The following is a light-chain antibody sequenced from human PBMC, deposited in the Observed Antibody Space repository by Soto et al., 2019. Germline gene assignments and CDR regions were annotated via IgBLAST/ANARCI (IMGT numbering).Light chain of an antibody. V-gene: IGKV3-20*01. CDR1: QSVSSSY. Sequence: EIVLTQSPGTLSLSPGERATLSCRASQSVSSSYLAWYQQKPGQAPRLLIYGASSRATGIPDRFSGSGSGTEFTLAISRLEPEDVGVYYCQHYGSAPKWTFGQGTKVEIK. J-gene: IGKJ1*01. CDR3: QHYGSAPKWT. CDR2: GAS.